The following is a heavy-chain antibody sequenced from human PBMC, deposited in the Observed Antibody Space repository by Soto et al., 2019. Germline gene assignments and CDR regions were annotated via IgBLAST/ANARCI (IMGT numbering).Heavy chain of an antibody. Sequence: QVQLVESGGGVVQPGRSLRLSCAASGFTFSSYVMHWVRQGPGKGLEWVAVISYDGSNKYYADSVKGRFTISRDNSKNPRYLQMNSLRAEDTAVYYCARMGILHGMDVWGQGTTVTVSS. V-gene: IGHV3-30-3*01. D-gene: IGHD2-15*01. J-gene: IGHJ6*02. CDR1: GFTFSSYV. CDR3: ARMGILHGMDV. CDR2: ISYDGSNK.